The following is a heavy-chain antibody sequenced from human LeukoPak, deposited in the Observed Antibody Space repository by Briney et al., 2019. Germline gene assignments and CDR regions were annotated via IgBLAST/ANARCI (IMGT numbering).Heavy chain of an antibody. Sequence: SVKVSCKASGGTFSSYAISWVRQAPGQGLEWMGRIIPIFGTANYAQKFQGRVTITADKSTSTAYMELSSLRSEDTAVYYCARVPARTYYFDYWGQGTLVTVSS. CDR3: ARVPARTYYFDY. CDR2: IIPIFGTA. J-gene: IGHJ4*02. CDR1: GGTFSSYA. D-gene: IGHD6-25*01. V-gene: IGHV1-69*06.